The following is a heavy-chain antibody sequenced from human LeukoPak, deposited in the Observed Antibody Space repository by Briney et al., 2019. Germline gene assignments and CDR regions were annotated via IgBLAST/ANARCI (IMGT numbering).Heavy chain of an antibody. V-gene: IGHV3-21*01. J-gene: IGHJ6*02. D-gene: IGHD5-18*01. CDR3: ARDLYSYDGMDV. Sequence: GGSLRLSCAASGFTFSSYSMNWVRQAPGKGLEWVSSISSSSSYIYYADSVKGRFTISRDNAKNSLYLQMNSLRAEDTAVYYCARDLYSYDGMDVWGQGTTVTVSS. CDR1: GFTFSSYS. CDR2: ISSSSSYI.